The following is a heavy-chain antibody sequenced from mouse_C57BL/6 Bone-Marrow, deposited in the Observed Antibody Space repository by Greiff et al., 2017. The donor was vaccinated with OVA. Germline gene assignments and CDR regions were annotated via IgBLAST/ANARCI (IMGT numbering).Heavy chain of an antibody. CDR3: ARHYYGSSYY. D-gene: IGHD1-1*01. CDR1: GFTFSSYG. J-gene: IGHJ2*01. Sequence: EVQVVESGGDLVKPGGSLKLSCAASGFTFSSYGMSWVRQTPDKRLEWVANISSGGSYTYYPDSVKGRFTISRDNAKNTLYLQISILKSEDTAIYYCARHYYGSSYYWGQGTTLTVSS. CDR2: ISSGGSYT. V-gene: IGHV5-6*01.